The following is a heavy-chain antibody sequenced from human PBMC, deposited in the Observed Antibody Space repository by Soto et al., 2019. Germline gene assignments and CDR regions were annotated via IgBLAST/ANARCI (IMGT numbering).Heavy chain of an antibody. CDR1: GFTFSDYY. D-gene: IGHD4-17*01. J-gene: IGHJ4*02. V-gene: IGHV3-11*06. CDR3: ARSSTDYGDYLSYYFDY. CDR2: ISSSSSYT. Sequence: GGSLRLSCAASGFTFSDYYMSWIRQAPGKGLEWVSYISSSSSYTNYADSVKGRFTISRDNAKNSLYLQMNSLRAEDTAVYYCARSSTDYGDYLSYYFDYWGQGTLVTVSS.